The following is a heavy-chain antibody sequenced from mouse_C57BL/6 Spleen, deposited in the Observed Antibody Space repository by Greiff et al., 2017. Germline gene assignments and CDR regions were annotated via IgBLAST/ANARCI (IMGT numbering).Heavy chain of an antibody. V-gene: IGHV5-17*01. CDR1: GFTFSDYG. D-gene: IGHD2-2*01. Sequence: EVKLMESGGGLVKPGGSLKLSCAASGFTFSDYGMHWVRQAPETGLEWVAYISSGSSNIYYADTVKGRFTISRDKAKNTLFLQMTSLRSEDTSMYYCAKVTLYYAMDYWGQGTSVTVSS. CDR3: AKVTLYYAMDY. J-gene: IGHJ4*01. CDR2: ISSGSSNI.